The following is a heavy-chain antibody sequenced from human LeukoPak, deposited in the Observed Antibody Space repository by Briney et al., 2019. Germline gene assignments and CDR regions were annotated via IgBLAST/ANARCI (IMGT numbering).Heavy chain of an antibody. Sequence: PSETLSLTCAVSGGSISSGGYSWSWIRQPPGKGLEWIGYIYHSGSTYYNPSLKSRVTISVDRSKNQLSLKLSSVTAADTAVYYCAREAHGGNYFDYWGQGTLVTVSS. CDR3: AREAHGGNYFDY. V-gene: IGHV4-30-2*01. J-gene: IGHJ4*02. D-gene: IGHD4-23*01. CDR1: GGSISSGGYS. CDR2: IYHSGST.